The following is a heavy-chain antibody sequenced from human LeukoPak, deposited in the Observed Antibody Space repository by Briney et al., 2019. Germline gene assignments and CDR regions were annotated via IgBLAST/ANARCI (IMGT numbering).Heavy chain of an antibody. Sequence: ASVKVSFKASGYTFTGYYMHWVRRAPGQGLEWMGWINPNSGGTNYAQKFQGWVTMTRDTSISTAYMELSRLRSDDTAVYYCARGFLREYNWSDGRWFDPWGQGTLVTVSS. J-gene: IGHJ5*02. CDR3: ARGFLREYNWSDGRWFDP. D-gene: IGHD1-1*01. CDR2: INPNSGGT. V-gene: IGHV1-2*04. CDR1: GYTFTGYY.